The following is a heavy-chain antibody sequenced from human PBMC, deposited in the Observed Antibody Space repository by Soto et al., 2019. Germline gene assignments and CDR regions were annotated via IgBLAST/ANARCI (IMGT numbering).Heavy chain of an antibody. CDR1: GFTFSSYE. D-gene: IGHD2-2*02. V-gene: IGHV3-48*03. J-gene: IGHJ5*02. Sequence: RLSCAASGFTFSSYEMNWVRQAPGKGPEWVSYISSSGSTIYYADSVKGRFTISRDNAKNSLYLQMNSLRAEDTAVYYCAREAVVPAAIRTNWFDPWGQGTLVTVSS. CDR2: ISSSGSTI. CDR3: AREAVVPAAIRTNWFDP.